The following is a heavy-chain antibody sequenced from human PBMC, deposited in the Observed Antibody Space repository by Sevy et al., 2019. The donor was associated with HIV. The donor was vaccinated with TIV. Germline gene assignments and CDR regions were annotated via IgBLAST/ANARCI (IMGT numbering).Heavy chain of an antibody. D-gene: IGHD1-26*01. Sequence: GGSLRLSCAASGFSFSNFDMHWVRQAPGKGLEWVAVIWYDGSNDYYADSVKGRFIISRDNSKNTLYLQMNNLRAEDTAVYYCASGGKGGYWGQGTLVTVSS. V-gene: IGHV3-33*01. CDR2: IWYDGSND. CDR1: GFSFSNFD. CDR3: ASGGKGGY. J-gene: IGHJ4*02.